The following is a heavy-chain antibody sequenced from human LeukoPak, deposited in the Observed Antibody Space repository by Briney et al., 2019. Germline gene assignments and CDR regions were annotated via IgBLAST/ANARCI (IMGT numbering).Heavy chain of an antibody. D-gene: IGHD6-19*01. J-gene: IGHJ6*03. CDR2: INHSGST. CDR3: ARGTVAASFYYYYYMDV. CDR1: GGSFSGHY. Sequence: SETLSLTCAVYGGSFSGHYWSWIRQPPGKGLEWIGGINHSGSTNYNPSLKSRVTISVDTSKNQFSLKLSSVTAADTAVYYCARGTVAASFYYYYYMDVWGKGTTVTVSS. V-gene: IGHV4-34*01.